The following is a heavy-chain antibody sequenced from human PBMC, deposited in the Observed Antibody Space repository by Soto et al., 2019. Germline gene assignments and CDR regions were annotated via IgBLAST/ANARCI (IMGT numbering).Heavy chain of an antibody. Sequence: PGGSLRLSCAASGFTFDDYAMHWFRQAPGKGLEWVSGISWNSGSIGYADSVKGRFTISRDNAKNSLYLQMNSLRAEDTALYYCAKEKRPYYDFWSGYQYYYYYGMDVWG. CDR1: GFTFDDYA. V-gene: IGHV3-9*01. CDR2: ISWNSGSI. CDR3: AKEKRPYYDFWSGYQYYYYYGMDV. D-gene: IGHD3-3*01. J-gene: IGHJ6*02.